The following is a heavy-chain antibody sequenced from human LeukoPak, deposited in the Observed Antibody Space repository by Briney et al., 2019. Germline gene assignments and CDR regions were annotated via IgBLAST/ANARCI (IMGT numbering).Heavy chain of an antibody. Sequence: QTGGSLRLSCAASGFTFSSYWMHWVRQAPGKGLVWVSRIKSDGSSTSYADSVKGRFTISRDNAKNTLFLQMNSLRAEDTAVYYCGRESGYHGSGFDPWGQGTLVTVSS. CDR2: IKSDGSST. J-gene: IGHJ5*02. CDR1: GFTFSSYW. V-gene: IGHV3-74*01. D-gene: IGHD3-10*01. CDR3: GRESGYHGSGFDP.